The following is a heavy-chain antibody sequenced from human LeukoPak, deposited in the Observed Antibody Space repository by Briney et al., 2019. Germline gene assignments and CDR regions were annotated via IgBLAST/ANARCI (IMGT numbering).Heavy chain of an antibody. CDR2: SSYSGSS. CDR3: ARSDTHHIHSSSWHFDY. D-gene: IGHD6-13*01. V-gene: IGHV4-61*08. Sequence: SETLSLTCTVSGGSISSGDYYWSWIRQPPGKGLEWIGYSSYSGSSNYNPSLKSRVTISVDTSKTQFSLYLNSVTAADTAVYYCARSDTHHIHSSSWHFDYWGQGTLVTVSS. J-gene: IGHJ4*02. CDR1: GGSISSGDYY.